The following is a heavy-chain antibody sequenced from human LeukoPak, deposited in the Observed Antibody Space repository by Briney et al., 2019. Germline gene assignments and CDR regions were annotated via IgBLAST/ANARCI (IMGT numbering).Heavy chain of an antibody. D-gene: IGHD5-24*01. J-gene: IGHJ3*02. CDR3: ARESRDGYNSDAFDI. CDR1: GGSISSYY. CDR2: IYYSGST. V-gene: IGHV4-59*01. Sequence: SETLSLTCTVSGGSISSYYWSWIRQPPGKGLEWIGYIYYSGSTNYNPSLKSRVTISVDTSKNQFSLKLSSVTAADTAVYYCARESRDGYNSDAFDIWGQGTMVTVSS.